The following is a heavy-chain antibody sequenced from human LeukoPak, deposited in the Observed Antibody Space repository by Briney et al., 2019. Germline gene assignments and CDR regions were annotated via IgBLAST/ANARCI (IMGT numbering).Heavy chain of an antibody. V-gene: IGHV3-23*01. D-gene: IGHD1-1*01. Sequence: QTGGSLRLSCAASGFTFSSYAMSWVRQAPGKGLEWVSAISGSGGSTYYADSVKGRFTISRDNSKNTLYLQMNSLRAEDTAVYYCASPRERFVNRGYFDYWGQGTLVTVSS. CDR3: ASPRERFVNRGYFDY. CDR1: GFTFSSYA. CDR2: ISGSGGST. J-gene: IGHJ4*02.